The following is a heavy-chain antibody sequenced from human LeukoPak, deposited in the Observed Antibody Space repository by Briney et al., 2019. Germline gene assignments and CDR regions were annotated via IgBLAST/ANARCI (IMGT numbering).Heavy chain of an antibody. Sequence: PSGTLSLTCAVSGGSISSSNWWSWVRQPPGKGLEWIGEIYHSGSTNYNPSLKSRVTISADTSKNEFSLKLNSVTAADTAVYYCASRKLGNDYWGQGTLVTVSS. CDR2: IYHSGST. D-gene: IGHD7-27*01. J-gene: IGHJ4*02. CDR3: ASRKLGNDY. V-gene: IGHV4-4*02. CDR1: GGSISSSNW.